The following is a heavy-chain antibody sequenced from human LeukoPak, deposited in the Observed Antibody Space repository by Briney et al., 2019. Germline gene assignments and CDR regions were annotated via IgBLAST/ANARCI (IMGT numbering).Heavy chain of an antibody. CDR3: ARAYSPPQWSPFDY. CDR1: GGSISSYY. Sequence: PSETLSLTCTVSGGSISSYYWSWIRQPPGKGLEWIGSIYYSGSTYYKPSLKSRVTISLDTSKNQFSLKLSSVTAADTAVYYCARAYSPPQWSPFDYWGQGTLVTVSS. CDR2: IYYSGST. D-gene: IGHD6-13*01. J-gene: IGHJ4*02. V-gene: IGHV4-39*07.